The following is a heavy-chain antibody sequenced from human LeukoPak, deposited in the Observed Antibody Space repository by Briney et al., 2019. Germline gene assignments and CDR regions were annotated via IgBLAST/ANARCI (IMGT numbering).Heavy chain of an antibody. J-gene: IGHJ4*02. CDR2: IWYDGSNK. D-gene: IGHD1-26*01. Sequence: PGRSLRLSCAASGFTFSSYGMHWVRQAPGKGLEWVAVIWYDGSNKYYADSVKGRFTISRDNSKNTLYLQMNSLRAEDTAVYYCARDYSGSYYFDYWGQGTLVTVSS. CDR3: ARDYSGSYYFDY. CDR1: GFTFSSYG. V-gene: IGHV3-33*01.